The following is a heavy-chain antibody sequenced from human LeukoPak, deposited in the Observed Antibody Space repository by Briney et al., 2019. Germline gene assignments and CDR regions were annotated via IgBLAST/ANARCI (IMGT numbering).Heavy chain of an antibody. CDR1: GYTFTSYY. CDR3: ARDAYDYVWGSYRYSLDY. D-gene: IGHD3-16*02. Sequence: GASVKVSCKASGYTFTSYYMHWVRQAPGQGLEWMGIINPSGGSTSYAQKFQGRVTMTRDTSTSTVYMELSSLRSEDTAVYYCARDAYDYVWGSYRYSLDYWGQGTLSPSPQ. V-gene: IGHV1-46*01. J-gene: IGHJ4*02. CDR2: INPSGGST.